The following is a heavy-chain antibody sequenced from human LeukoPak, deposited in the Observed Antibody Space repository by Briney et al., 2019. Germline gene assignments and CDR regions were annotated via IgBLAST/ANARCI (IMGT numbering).Heavy chain of an antibody. CDR1: GYTFLNYY. V-gene: IGHV1-46*01. CDR2: FNPSEDSA. CDR3: ARGPQWGMSYGYELFDP. Sequence: GASVKVSCKASGYTFLNYYIHWVRHAPSQGLEWMGVFNPSEDSASHAQRFQGRVSMTRDLATSTVHMVLSSLTSEDTAMYYCARGPQWGMSYGYELFDPWGQGTLVTVSS. D-gene: IGHD3-16*01. J-gene: IGHJ5*02.